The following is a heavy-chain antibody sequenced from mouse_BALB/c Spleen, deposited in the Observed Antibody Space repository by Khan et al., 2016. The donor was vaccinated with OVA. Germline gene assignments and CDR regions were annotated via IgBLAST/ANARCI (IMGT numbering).Heavy chain of an antibody. CDR3: ARLAYYYNSEGFAY. Sequence: EVELVESGGDLVKPGGSLKLSCAASGFTFSTYGMSWVRQTPDKRLEWVATISSGGHYTYYPDSVKGRFTISRDNAKSTLYVQMSSLKSEDTAIYYCARLAYYYNSEGFAYWGQGTLVTVSA. CDR1: GFTFSTYG. V-gene: IGHV5-6*01. J-gene: IGHJ3*01. CDR2: ISSGGHYT. D-gene: IGHD1-1*01.